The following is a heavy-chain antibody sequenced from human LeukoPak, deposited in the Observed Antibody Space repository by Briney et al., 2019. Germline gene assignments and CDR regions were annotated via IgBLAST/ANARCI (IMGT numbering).Heavy chain of an antibody. V-gene: IGHV3-11*04. Sequence: GESLRLSCAASGFTFTDYWMSWIRQAPGKGLEWISYISISGGTIYYAESVKGRFTISRDNAKSSLYLQMNSLRGEDTAVYYCARVGQFDSWGQGTLVTVSS. CDR3: ARVGQFDS. J-gene: IGHJ4*02. CDR2: ISISGGTI. CDR1: GFTFTDYW.